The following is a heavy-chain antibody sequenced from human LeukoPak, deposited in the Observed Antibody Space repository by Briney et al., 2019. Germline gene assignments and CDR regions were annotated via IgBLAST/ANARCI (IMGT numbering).Heavy chain of an antibody. Sequence: SETLSLTRAVYGGSFSGYYWSWIRQPPGKGLEWIGEINHSGSTNYNPSLKSRVTISVDTSKNQFSLKLSSVTAADTAVYYCARVPKYYDFWSGFTAKYMDVWGKGTTVTVSS. V-gene: IGHV4-34*01. CDR1: GGSFSGYY. CDR2: INHSGST. D-gene: IGHD3-3*01. J-gene: IGHJ6*03. CDR3: ARVPKYYDFWSGFTAKYMDV.